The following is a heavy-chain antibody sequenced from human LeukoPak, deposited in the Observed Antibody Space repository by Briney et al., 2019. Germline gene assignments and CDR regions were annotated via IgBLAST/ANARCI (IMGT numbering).Heavy chain of an antibody. CDR2: IGSSGRSI. CDR1: GFTFSSYE. J-gene: IGHJ4*02. CDR3: ARSGPQDWALDH. D-gene: IGHD1-14*01. V-gene: IGHV3-48*03. Sequence: GGSLRLSCAASGFTFSSYEMNWVRQAPGKGLEWVSYIGSSGRSIYYADSVKGRFTISRDNAKNSLYLQMNSLRAEDTAKYYCARSGPQDWALDHWGRGTLVTVSP.